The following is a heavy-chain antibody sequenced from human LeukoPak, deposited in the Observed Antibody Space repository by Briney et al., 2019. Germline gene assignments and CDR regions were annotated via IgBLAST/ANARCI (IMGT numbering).Heavy chain of an antibody. V-gene: IGHV3-21*01. CDR2: ISSSSSYI. D-gene: IGHD5-18*01. Sequence: PGGSLRLSCAASGFTFSSYSMNWVRQAPGKGLEWVSSISSSSSYIYYADSVKGRFTISRDNAKNSLYLQMNSLRAEDTAVYYCARGAGGQLWINFDYWGQGTLVTVSS. J-gene: IGHJ4*02. CDR3: ARGAGGQLWINFDY. CDR1: GFTFSSYS.